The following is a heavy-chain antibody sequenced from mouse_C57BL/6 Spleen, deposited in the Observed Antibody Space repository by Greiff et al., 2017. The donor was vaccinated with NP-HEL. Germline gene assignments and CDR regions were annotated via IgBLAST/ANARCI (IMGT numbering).Heavy chain of an antibody. CDR3: ARSHYYGSSYHFDY. Sequence: QVTLKESGPGILQSSQTLSLTCSFSGFSLSTSGMGVSWIRQPSGKGLEWLAHIYWDDDKRYNPSLKSRLTISKDTSRNQVFLKITSVDTADTATYYCARSHYYGSSYHFDYWGQGTTLTVSS. V-gene: IGHV8-12*01. CDR2: IYWDDDK. J-gene: IGHJ2*01. CDR1: GFSLSTSGMG. D-gene: IGHD1-1*01.